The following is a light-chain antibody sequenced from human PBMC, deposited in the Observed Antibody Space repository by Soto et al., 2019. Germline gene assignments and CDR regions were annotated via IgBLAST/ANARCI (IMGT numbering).Light chain of an antibody. CDR3: QQYYNWPPYT. CDR2: SAS. J-gene: IGKJ2*01. V-gene: IGKV3-15*01. CDR1: QSVDTN. Sequence: EVVMTQSPATLSVYPGDRATLSCRASQSVDTNVALYQQKPGQAHRLLVHSASTRATGIPARFTGIGSGTDFTLTISGLQSDDCAVYYCQQYYNWPPYTFGQGTKLPIK.